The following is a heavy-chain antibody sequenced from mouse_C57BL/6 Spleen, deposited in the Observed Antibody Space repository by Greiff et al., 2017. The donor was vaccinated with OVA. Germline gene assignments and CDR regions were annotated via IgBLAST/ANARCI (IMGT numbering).Heavy chain of an antibody. CDR2: INPSTGGT. J-gene: IGHJ2*01. CDR3: ARSIITTVVAPYYFDY. D-gene: IGHD1-1*01. V-gene: IGHV1-42*01. Sequence: EVQLQQSGPELVKPGASVKISCKASGYSFTGYYMNWVKQSPEKSLEWIGEINPSTGGTTYNQKFKAKATLTVDKSSSTAYMQLKSLTSEDSAVYYCARSIITTVVAPYYFDYWGQGTTLTVSS. CDR1: GYSFTGYY.